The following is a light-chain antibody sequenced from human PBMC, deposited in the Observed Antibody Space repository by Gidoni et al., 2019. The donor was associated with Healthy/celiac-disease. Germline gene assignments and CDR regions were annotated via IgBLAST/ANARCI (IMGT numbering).Light chain of an antibody. CDR1: QSASSY. J-gene: IGKJ3*01. CDR2: DAS. CDR3: QQEKT. V-gene: IGKV3-11*01. Sequence: EILLTQSPATLSLSPGERATLSCRASQSASSYLAWYQQKPGQAHRLLIYDASNRATGIPARFSGSGSGTDFTRTSSRLGTEDFAGYYCQQEKTFGPGTKVDIK.